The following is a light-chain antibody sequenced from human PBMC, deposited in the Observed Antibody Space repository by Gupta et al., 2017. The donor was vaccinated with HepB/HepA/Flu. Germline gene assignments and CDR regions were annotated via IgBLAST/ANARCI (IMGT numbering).Light chain of an antibody. J-gene: IGKJ1*01. CDR2: GAS. CDR3: HGEGTSGWT. V-gene: IGKV3-20*01. Sequence: DIVLTQSPGTLSLSPGERATLSCRASQSIGSTYLAWYQQRPGQAPRLLFYGASRRASGIPDPSRDSRSASAFTLSISRRVLKNFVVHYCHGEGTSGWTFGQGTKVETK. CDR1: QSIGSTY.